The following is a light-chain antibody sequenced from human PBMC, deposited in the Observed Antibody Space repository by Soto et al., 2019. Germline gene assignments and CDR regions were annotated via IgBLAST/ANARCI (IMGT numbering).Light chain of an antibody. CDR2: AND. CDR3: ATWSDSLKGWV. J-gene: IGLJ3*02. Sequence: QLVLTQPPSASRTPGQRVTIPWSGSSSDIGSNSVNWYQQLPGAAPRLLIYANDHRPSGVPDRFSASKSGTSASLAISGVRSEDEAFYYCATWSDSLKGWVFGGGTKVTVL. V-gene: IGLV1-44*01. CDR1: SSDIGSNS.